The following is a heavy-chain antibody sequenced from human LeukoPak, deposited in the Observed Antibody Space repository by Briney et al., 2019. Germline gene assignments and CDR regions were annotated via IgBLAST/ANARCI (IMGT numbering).Heavy chain of an antibody. Sequence: ASVKVSCKASGGTFSNSAISWVRQAPGQGLEWMGGIIPIFDTADYAQKFQGRLTITAGESTSTAYMELSSLRAEDTAVYFCARDKALRPRLPVGTLDYWGQGTLVTVSS. CDR2: IIPIFDTA. CDR1: GGTFSNSA. CDR3: ARDKALRPRLPVGTLDY. V-gene: IGHV1-69*13. D-gene: IGHD5-12*01. J-gene: IGHJ4*02.